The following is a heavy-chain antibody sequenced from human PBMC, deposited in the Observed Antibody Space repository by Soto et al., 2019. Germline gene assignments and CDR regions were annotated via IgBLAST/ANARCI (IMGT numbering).Heavy chain of an antibody. CDR1: GGSVSSGSYY. Sequence: PSETLSLTCTVSGGSVSSGSYYWSWIRQPPGKGLEWIGYIYYSGSTNYNPSLKSRVTISVDTSKNQFSLKLSSVTAADTAVYYCARGYSGYDWYYFDYWGQGTLVTVSS. J-gene: IGHJ4*02. V-gene: IGHV4-61*01. CDR2: IYYSGST. D-gene: IGHD5-12*01. CDR3: ARGYSGYDWYYFDY.